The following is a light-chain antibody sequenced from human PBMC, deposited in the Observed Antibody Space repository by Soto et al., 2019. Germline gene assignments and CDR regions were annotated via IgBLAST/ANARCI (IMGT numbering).Light chain of an antibody. Sequence: EIVLTQSPATLSLSPGERGTLSCRASQSVSSSLAWYQQKPGEAPRLLIYDASKRAPGIPARFSGSGSGTDFTLTISSLEPEDFTVYYCQQRSNWPSLTFGGGTKVDI. CDR1: QSVSSS. J-gene: IGKJ4*01. V-gene: IGKV3-11*01. CDR2: DAS. CDR3: QQRSNWPSLT.